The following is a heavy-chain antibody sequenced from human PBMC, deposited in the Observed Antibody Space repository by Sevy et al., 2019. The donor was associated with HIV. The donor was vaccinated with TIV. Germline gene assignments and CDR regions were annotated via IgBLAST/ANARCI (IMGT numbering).Heavy chain of an antibody. CDR3: ARHYFDL. CDR2: IRQDGNEI. J-gene: IGHJ4*02. CDR1: GFTFSDFW. Sequence: WGSLRLSCKASGFTFSDFWMQWVRQAPGKVLEWVANIRQDGNEIYYGDSVKGRFTISRDNAKNALYLQMDGLRAEDTAVYYCARHYFDLWGQGTLVTVSS. V-gene: IGHV3-7*01.